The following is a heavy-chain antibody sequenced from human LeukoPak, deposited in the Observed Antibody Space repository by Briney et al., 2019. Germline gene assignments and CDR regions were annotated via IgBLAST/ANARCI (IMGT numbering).Heavy chain of an antibody. V-gene: IGHV3-7*03. J-gene: IGHJ5*02. CDR3: AKDPGDKAVDRWFDP. CDR1: GFSFTTYW. CDR2: IKEDGSDK. Sequence: GGSLRLSCAATGFSFTTYWMSWVRQAPGKGLEWVANIKEDGSDKYYVDSVKGRFSVSRDNAKNSLYLQMSSLRAEDTAVYYCAKDPGDKAVDRWFDPWGQGTLVTVSS. D-gene: IGHD6-19*01.